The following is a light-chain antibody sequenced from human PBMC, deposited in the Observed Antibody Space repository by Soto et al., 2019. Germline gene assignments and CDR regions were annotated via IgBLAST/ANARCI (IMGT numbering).Light chain of an antibody. CDR1: ERISSHY. J-gene: IGKJ3*01. CDR2: GAS. V-gene: IGKV3-20*01. Sequence: EIVLMQAPDTLSLSPGERATLSCRARERISSHYIAWYQQKPGQAPRLLIFGASTRATGIPDRFSGSWSGTDFTLTISGLEPEDFAVYYCQNFGDSPFTFGPGTKVDIK. CDR3: QNFGDSPFT.